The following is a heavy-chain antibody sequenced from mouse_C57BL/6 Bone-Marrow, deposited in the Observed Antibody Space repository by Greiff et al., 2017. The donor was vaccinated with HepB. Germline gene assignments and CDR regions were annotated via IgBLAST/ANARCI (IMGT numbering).Heavy chain of an antibody. J-gene: IGHJ4*01. CDR1: GFTFSDFY. CDR3: ARDVGYAMDY. V-gene: IGHV7-1*01. CDR2: SRNKANDYTT. Sequence: EVKLVESGGGLVQSGRSLRLSCATSGFTFSDFYMEWVRQAPGKGLEWIAASRNKANDYTTEYSASVKGRFIVSRDTSQSILYLQMNALRAEDTAIYYCARDVGYAMDYWGQGTSVTVSS.